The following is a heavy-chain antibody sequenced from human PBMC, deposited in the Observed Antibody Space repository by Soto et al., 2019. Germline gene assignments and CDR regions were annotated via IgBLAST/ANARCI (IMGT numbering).Heavy chain of an antibody. Sequence: GGSLTLSCAASGFTFSNYAMGWVRQAPGKGLEWVSAIGGSGGSAHYADSVKGRFIISRDNSKNTLLLQMNSLRAEDTAVYYCAKIAEAVAGTVYGYWGQGTLVTVSS. D-gene: IGHD6-19*01. J-gene: IGHJ4*02. CDR3: AKIAEAVAGTVYGY. CDR2: IGGSGGSA. CDR1: GFTFSNYA. V-gene: IGHV3-23*01.